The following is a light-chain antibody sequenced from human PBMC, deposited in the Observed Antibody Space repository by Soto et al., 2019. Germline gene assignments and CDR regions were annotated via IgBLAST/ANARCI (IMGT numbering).Light chain of an antibody. CDR2: AAS. J-gene: IGKJ1*01. CDR1: QCIRND. V-gene: IGKV1-6*01. Sequence: AIQMTQSPSSLSASVGDRFTVTCGASQCIRNDLGWYQQKPGKAPRLLIFAASSLQSGVPSRFSGSSSGTVFTLTISSLQPEDSALYYCLQDYNYPRTFGQGTKVDIK. CDR3: LQDYNYPRT.